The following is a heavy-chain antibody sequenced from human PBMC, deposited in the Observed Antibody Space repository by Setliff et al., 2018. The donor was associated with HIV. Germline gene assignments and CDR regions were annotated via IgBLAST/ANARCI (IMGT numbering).Heavy chain of an antibody. CDR3: ARVVITFGDIIVTPGAFDI. V-gene: IGHV1-69*10. J-gene: IGHJ3*02. D-gene: IGHD3-16*02. CDR2: IIPVLGLS. CDR1: GDTFSSYA. Sequence: SVKVSCKASGDTFSSYAISWVRQAPGQGLEWMGGIIPVLGLSYYAQNFQGRVTITADESTSTAYMELSSLRSEDTAVYYCARVVITFGDIIVTPGAFDILGPGTKVTVSS.